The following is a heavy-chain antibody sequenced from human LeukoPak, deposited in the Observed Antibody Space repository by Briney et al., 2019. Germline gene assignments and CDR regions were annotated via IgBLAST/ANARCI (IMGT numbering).Heavy chain of an antibody. CDR2: IYHSGST. CDR3: ARGYSGSYYSYVDI. J-gene: IGHJ3*02. CDR1: GGSISSSNW. D-gene: IGHD1-26*01. Sequence: GTLSLTCAVSGGSISSSNWWSWVRQPPGKGLEWIGEIYHSGSTNYNPSLKSRVTISVDTSKNQFSLKLSSVTAADTAVYYCARGYSGSYYSYVDIWGQGTMVTVSS. V-gene: IGHV4-4*02.